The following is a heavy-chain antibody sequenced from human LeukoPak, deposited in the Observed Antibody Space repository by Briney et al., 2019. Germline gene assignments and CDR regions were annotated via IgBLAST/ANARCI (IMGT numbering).Heavy chain of an antibody. CDR2: INHSGST. V-gene: IGHV4-34*01. CDR3: ARILAAAGSS. D-gene: IGHD6-13*01. J-gene: IGHJ4*02. Sequence: SETLSLTCAVYGGSFSGYYWSWIRQPPGKGLEWIGEINHSGSTNYNPSLKGRVTISVDTSKNQFSLKLSSVTAADTAVYYCARILAAAGSSWGQGTLVTVSS. CDR1: GGSFSGYY.